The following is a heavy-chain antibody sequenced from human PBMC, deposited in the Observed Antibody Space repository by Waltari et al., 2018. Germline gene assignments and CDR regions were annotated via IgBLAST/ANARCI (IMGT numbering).Heavy chain of an antibody. CDR1: REPISHAVSRRTH. J-gene: IGHJ1*01. Sequence: QVQLQESGPGLAKPTHTLSPTCTVSREPISHAVSRRTHWPWIRQPAGKGLEWIGHIYSSGAVDYNPSLRSRVTISLDTPKSHFTLKLTSVTAADTAVYYCANRGVGNYFKYFRLWSPGTLVTVSS. CDR2: IYSSGAV. V-gene: IGHV4-61*02. D-gene: IGHD1-7*01. CDR3: ANRGVGNYFKYFRL.